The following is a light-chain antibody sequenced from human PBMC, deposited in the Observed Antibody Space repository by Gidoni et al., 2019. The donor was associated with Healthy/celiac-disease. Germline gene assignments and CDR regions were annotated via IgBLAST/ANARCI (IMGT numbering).Light chain of an antibody. CDR1: KLGDKY. J-gene: IGLJ2*01. CDR3: QACDSSTVV. CDR2: QDS. V-gene: IGLV3-1*01. Sequence: SYELTQTPSGSVSPGQTARITCSGEKLGDKYACWYQQKPGQSPVLVIYQDSKRPPGIPERFSGSNSWTTATLTISGTQAMDEADYYCQACDSSTVVFGGGTKLTVL.